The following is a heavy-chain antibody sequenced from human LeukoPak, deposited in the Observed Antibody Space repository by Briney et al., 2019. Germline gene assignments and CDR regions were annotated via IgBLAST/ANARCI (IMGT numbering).Heavy chain of an antibody. CDR2: INSDESTT. V-gene: IGHV3-74*01. D-gene: IGHD6-13*01. Sequence: GGSLRLSCEASGFTSSGYWMHWVRQAPGKGLVWVSRINSDESTTNYADSVKGRFTISRGNAKNTLYLQMGSLRAEDTAVYYCVRESGAAADYWGQGTLVTVSS. J-gene: IGHJ4*02. CDR3: VRESGAAADY. CDR1: GFTSSGYW.